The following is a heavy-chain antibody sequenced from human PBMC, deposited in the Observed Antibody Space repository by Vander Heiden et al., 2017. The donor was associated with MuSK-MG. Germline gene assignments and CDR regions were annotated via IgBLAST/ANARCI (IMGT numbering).Heavy chain of an antibody. V-gene: IGHV5-10-1*01. J-gene: IGHJ4*02. Sequence: EVQLVQSGAEVKKPGESLRISCKTSGYTFTGNWIHWVRQMPGKGLEWMGTVDPTDSYTNYSPSFRGHVTISADKSISTAYLQWDSLQSSDTAMYFCARRGYSSGWAAPEHYFDYWGQGTLVTVSS. CDR1: GYTFTGNW. D-gene: IGHD6-19*01. CDR3: ARRGYSSGWAAPEHYFDY. CDR2: VDPTDSYT.